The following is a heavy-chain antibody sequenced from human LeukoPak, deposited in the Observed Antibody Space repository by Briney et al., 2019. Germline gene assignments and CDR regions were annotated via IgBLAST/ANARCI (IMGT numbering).Heavy chain of an antibody. D-gene: IGHD4-17*01. CDR1: GFTFSDYY. CDR2: ISGSGGST. Sequence: GSLRLSCAASGFTFSDYYMSWVRQAPGKGLEWVSAISGSGGSTYYADSVKGRFTISRDNSKNTLYLQMNSLRAEDTAVYYCAKDYGDYAETEIDYWGQGTLVTVSS. CDR3: AKDYGDYAETEIDY. V-gene: IGHV3-23*01. J-gene: IGHJ4*02.